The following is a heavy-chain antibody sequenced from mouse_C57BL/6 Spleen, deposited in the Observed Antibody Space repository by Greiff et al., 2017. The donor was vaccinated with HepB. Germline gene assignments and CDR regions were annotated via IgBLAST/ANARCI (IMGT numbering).Heavy chain of an antibody. V-gene: IGHV1-64*01. CDR3: ARSFTTDAMDY. CDR2: IHPNSGST. J-gene: IGHJ4*01. D-gene: IGHD1-1*01. CDR1: GYTFTSYW. Sequence: QVQLQQPGAELVKPGASVKLSCKASGYTFTSYWMHWVKQRPGQGLEWIGMIHPNSGSTNYNEKFKSKATLTVDKSSSTAYMQLSSLTSEDSAVYYCARSFTTDAMDYWGQGTSVTVSS.